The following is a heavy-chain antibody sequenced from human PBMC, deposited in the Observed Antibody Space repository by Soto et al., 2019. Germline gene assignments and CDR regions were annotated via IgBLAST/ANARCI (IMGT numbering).Heavy chain of an antibody. J-gene: IGHJ4*02. CDR2: INEDGSTI. CDR3: TGDRGGGGGY. CDR1: GFTFSSYW. D-gene: IGHD3-16*01. Sequence: EVQLVESGGGLVQPGGSLRLSCAASGFTFSSYWMHWVRQAPGKGLVWVSRINEDGSTINYADSVKGRFTISRDNAKNTCYRKMNGGGAEDRAVYYCTGDRGGGGGYWGQGTLVTVSS. V-gene: IGHV3-74*01.